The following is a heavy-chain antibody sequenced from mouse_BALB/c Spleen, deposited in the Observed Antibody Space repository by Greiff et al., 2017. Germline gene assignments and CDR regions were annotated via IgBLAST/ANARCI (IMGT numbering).Heavy chain of an antibody. J-gene: IGHJ2*01. D-gene: IGHD2-12*01. CDR1: RYTFSCYV. CDR3: ARSSYELDY. CDR2: INSYNDGT. V-gene: IGHV1-14*01. Sequence: QLQDSGPARVNSGASVKMSCRASRYTFSCYVVLCVTQTPGQARVWSGYINSYNDGTKYNEKFKGKATLTSDKSYSTAYMALSSLTSEDSAVFYCARSSYELDYWGQGTTLTVSS.